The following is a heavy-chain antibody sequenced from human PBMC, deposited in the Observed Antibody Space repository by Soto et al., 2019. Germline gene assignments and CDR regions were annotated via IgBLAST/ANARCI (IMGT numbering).Heavy chain of an antibody. D-gene: IGHD2-2*01. CDR3: AKVRYSSPMGYYYGMDV. J-gene: IGHJ6*02. Sequence: VEVSCKXSRVAFNKFIVTWVRQAPGLGLEWVGGIIPVFGTANYAQKFQGRVTITADESTSTSYMEVNNLRSEDTAVYYCAKVRYSSPMGYYYGMDVWGQGTTVTVSS. CDR1: RVAFNKFI. CDR2: IIPVFGTA. V-gene: IGHV1-69*01.